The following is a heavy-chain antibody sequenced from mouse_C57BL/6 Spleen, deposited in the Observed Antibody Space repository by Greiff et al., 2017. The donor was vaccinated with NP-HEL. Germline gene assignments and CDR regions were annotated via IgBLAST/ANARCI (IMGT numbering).Heavy chain of an antibody. D-gene: IGHD2-3*01. CDR2: INPYNGGT. CDR1: GYTFTDYY. Sequence: EVQLQQSGPVLVKPGASVKMSCKASGYTFTDYYMNWVKQSPGQGLEWIGVINPYNGGTSYNEKFKGKATLTVDKSSSTAYMELTSLTSEDSAVYYCARDDGYHSWFAYWGQGTLVTVSA. CDR3: ARDDGYHSWFAY. V-gene: IGHV1-19*01. J-gene: IGHJ3*01.